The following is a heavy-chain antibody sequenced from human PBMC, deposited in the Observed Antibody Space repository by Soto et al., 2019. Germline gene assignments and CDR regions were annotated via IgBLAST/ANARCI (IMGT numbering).Heavy chain of an antibody. CDR2: IYYSGST. D-gene: IGHD3-10*01. V-gene: IGHV4-39*01. J-gene: IGHJ3*02. Sequence: PSETLSLTCTVSGGSISSSSYYWGWIRQHPGKGLECIGSIYYSGSTYYNPSLKSRVTISVNTSKNQFSLKLSSVTAADTAVYYCASHYEYYGSGSYYIFPFAFDIWGQGTMDTVSS. CDR1: GGSISSSSYY. CDR3: ASHYEYYGSGSYYIFPFAFDI.